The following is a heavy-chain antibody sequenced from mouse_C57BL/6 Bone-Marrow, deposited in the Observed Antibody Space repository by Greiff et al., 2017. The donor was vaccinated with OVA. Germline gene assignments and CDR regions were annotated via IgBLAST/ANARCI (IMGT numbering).Heavy chain of an antibody. D-gene: IGHD2-4*01. J-gene: IGHJ3*01. V-gene: IGHV1-42*01. Sequence: EVQLQQSGPELVKPGASVKISCKASGYSFTGYYMNWVKQSPEKSLEWIGEINPSTGGTTYNQKFKAKATLTVDKSSSTAYMQLKSLTSEDSAVYYCANYDFAWFAYWGQGTLVTVSA. CDR3: ANYDFAWFAY. CDR1: GYSFTGYY. CDR2: INPSTGGT.